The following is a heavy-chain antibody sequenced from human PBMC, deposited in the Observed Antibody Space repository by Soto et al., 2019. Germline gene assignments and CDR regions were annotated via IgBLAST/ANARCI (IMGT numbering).Heavy chain of an antibody. Sequence: GSSVKVSCKASGYTCTSYDITWVRQATGQGLEWMVCLNPNSGNTGYAQKFQGRVTMTRNTSISTAYMELSSLRSEDTAVYYCARAPVATANAFDIWG. CDR1: GYTCTSYD. J-gene: IGHJ3*02. CDR2: LNPNSGNT. D-gene: IGHD2-21*02. V-gene: IGHV1-8*01. CDR3: ARAPVATANAFDI.